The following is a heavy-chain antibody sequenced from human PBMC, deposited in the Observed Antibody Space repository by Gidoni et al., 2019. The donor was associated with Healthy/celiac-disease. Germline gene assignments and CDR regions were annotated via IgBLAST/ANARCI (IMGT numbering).Heavy chain of an antibody. Sequence: EVQLLESGGGLVQPGGSLRLSCAASGFTFSSYAMSWVRQAPGKGLEWVSAISGSGGSTYYADSVKGRFTISRDNSKNTLYLQMNSLRAEDTAVYYCAKHGRYCSGGSCPQDFQHWGQGTLVTVSS. V-gene: IGHV3-23*01. CDR3: AKHGRYCSGGSCPQDFQH. D-gene: IGHD2-15*01. CDR1: GFTFSSYA. CDR2: ISGSGGST. J-gene: IGHJ1*01.